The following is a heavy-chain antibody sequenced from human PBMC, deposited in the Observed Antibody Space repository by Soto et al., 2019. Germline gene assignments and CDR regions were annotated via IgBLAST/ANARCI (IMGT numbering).Heavy chain of an antibody. V-gene: IGHV2-5*02. CDR2: IYWDDDK. CDR1: GFSLSTCGVG. D-gene: IGHD2-15*01. CDR3: AHIPLDCSGGSCYDQGYDY. J-gene: IGHJ4*02. Sequence: QITLKDSGPTLVKLTQTLTLTCTFFGFSLSTCGVGVGWIRLPPGQALEWVALIYWDDDKRYSPSLKSRLTITQDTSKNQVVLTMTNIDPVDTATYYCAHIPLDCSGGSCYDQGYDYWGQGTLVTVSS.